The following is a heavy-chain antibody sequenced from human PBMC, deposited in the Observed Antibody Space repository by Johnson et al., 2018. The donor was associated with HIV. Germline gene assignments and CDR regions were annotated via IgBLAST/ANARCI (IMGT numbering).Heavy chain of an antibody. CDR3: ARGGAAMTFWEVHDAFDI. J-gene: IGHJ3*02. CDR2: ISWNSGNI. Sequence: VQLVESGRGLVKPGGSLRLSCAASGFTFDDYAMHWVRQAPGKGLEWVSGISWNSGNIVYADSVKGRFNISRDNAKNSLYLQMNTLRVEDTALYYCARGGAAMTFWEVHDAFDIWGQGTMVTVSS. V-gene: IGHV3-9*01. CDR1: GFTFDDYA. D-gene: IGHD2-2*01.